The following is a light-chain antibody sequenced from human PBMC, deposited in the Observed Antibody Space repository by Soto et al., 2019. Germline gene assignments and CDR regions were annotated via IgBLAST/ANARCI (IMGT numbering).Light chain of an antibody. V-gene: IGLV4-69*01. CDR2: LNSDGSH. Sequence: QLVLTQSPSASASLGASVKLTCTLSSGHSNYAIAWHQQQPEKGPRYLMKLNSDGSHSKGDGIPDRFSGSSSGTERYLIISSLQSEDEAYYYCQTWGTGIRVFGGGTKVTVL. CDR1: SGHSNYA. J-gene: IGLJ3*02. CDR3: QTWGTGIRV.